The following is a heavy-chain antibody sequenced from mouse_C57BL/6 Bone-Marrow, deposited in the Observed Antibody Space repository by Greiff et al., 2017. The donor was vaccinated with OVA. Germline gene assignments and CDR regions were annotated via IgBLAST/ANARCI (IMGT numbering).Heavy chain of an antibody. J-gene: IGHJ4*01. CDR3: ARQEGYGYDGYAMDY. CDR1: GFTFSDYY. D-gene: IGHD2-2*01. Sequence: EVKVVESGGGLVQPGGSLKLSCAASGFTFSDYYMYWVRQTPEKRLEWVAYISNGGGSTYYPDTVKGRFTISRDNAKNTLYLQMSRLKSEDTAMYYCARQEGYGYDGYAMDYWGQGTSVTVSS. CDR2: ISNGGGST. V-gene: IGHV5-12*01.